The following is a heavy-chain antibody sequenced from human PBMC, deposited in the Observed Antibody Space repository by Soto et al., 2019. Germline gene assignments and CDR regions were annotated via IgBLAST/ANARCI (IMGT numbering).Heavy chain of an antibody. V-gene: IGHV3-7*03. CDR2: IKQDGSEK. CDR1: GFTFSSYW. CDR3: AREGRDGYNWYYGMDV. D-gene: IGHD5-12*01. Sequence: GSLRLSCAASGFTFSSYWMSWVRQAPGKGLEWVANIKQDGSEKYYVDSVKGRFTISRDNAKNSLYLQMNSLRAEDTAVYYCAREGRDGYNWYYGMDVWGQGTTVTVSS. J-gene: IGHJ6*02.